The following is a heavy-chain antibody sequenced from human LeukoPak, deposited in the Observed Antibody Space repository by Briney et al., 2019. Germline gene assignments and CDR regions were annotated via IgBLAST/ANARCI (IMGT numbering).Heavy chain of an antibody. CDR2: IYSGGST. Sequence: GGSLRLSCAASGFTVSSNYMSWVRQAPGKGLEWVSVIYSGGSTYYADSVKGRFTISRDNSKNTLYLQMNSLRAEGTAVYFCARPLQAYCTNGVCYERFSYYYYGMDVWGQGTTVTVSS. D-gene: IGHD2-8*01. CDR1: GFTVSSNY. CDR3: ARPLQAYCTNGVCYERFSYYYYGMDV. J-gene: IGHJ6*02. V-gene: IGHV3-53*01.